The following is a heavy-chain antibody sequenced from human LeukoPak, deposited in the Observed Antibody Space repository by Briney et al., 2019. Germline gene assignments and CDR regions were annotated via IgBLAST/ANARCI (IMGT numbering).Heavy chain of an antibody. D-gene: IGHD3-10*01. CDR3: ARHSVDWVTMVRGVIIEAGDFDY. CDR1: GGSFSGYY. J-gene: IGHJ4*02. Sequence: SETLSLTCAVYGGSFSGYYWSWIRQPPGKGLEWIGEINHSGSTNYNPSLKSRVTISVDTSKNQFSLKLSSVTAADTAVYYCARHSVDWVTMVRGVIIEAGDFDYWGQGTLVTVSS. V-gene: IGHV4-34*01. CDR2: INHSGST.